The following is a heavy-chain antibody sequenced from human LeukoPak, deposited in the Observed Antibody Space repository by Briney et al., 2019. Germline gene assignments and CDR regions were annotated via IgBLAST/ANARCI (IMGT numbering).Heavy chain of an antibody. Sequence: GGSLRLSCAASGFSFSSYAMSWVRQAPGKGLEWVSYISSSGSTIYYADSVKGRFTISRDNAKNSLYLQMNSLRAEDTAVYYCARVSQQLTYFDYWGQGTLVTVSS. CDR3: ARVSQQLTYFDY. V-gene: IGHV3-48*03. CDR2: ISSSGSTI. D-gene: IGHD6-13*01. J-gene: IGHJ4*02. CDR1: GFSFSSYA.